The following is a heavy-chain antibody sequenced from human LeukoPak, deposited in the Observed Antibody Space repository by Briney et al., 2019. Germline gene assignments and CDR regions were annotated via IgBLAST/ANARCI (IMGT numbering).Heavy chain of an antibody. CDR2: ISSSSSYI. CDR3: ARDLEHIFDY. Sequence: GGSLRLSCAASGFTFSSYSMNWVRQTPGKGLEWVSSISSSSSYIYYADSVKGRFTISRDNAKNSLYLQMNSLRAEDTAVYYCARDLEHIFDYWGQGTLVTVSS. CDR1: GFTFSSYS. V-gene: IGHV3-21*01. J-gene: IGHJ4*02.